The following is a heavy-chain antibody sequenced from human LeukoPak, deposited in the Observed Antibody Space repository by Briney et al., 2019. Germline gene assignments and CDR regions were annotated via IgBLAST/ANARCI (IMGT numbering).Heavy chain of an antibody. CDR2: IIPILGIA. CDR1: GGTFSIYA. CDR3: ASNPDYDFWSGGHY. Sequence: GASVTVSCKASGGTFSIYAISWVRQAPGQGLEWMGRIIPILGIANYAQKFQGRVTITADKSTSTAYMELSSLRSEDTAVYYCASNPDYDFWSGGHYWGQGTLVTVSS. D-gene: IGHD3-3*01. V-gene: IGHV1-69*04. J-gene: IGHJ4*02.